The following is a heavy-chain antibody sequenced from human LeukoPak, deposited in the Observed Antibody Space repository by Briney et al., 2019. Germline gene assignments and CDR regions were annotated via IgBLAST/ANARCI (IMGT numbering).Heavy chain of an antibody. CDR3: ARGGLISLANTPLGAFDI. J-gene: IGHJ3*02. V-gene: IGHV4-39*07. CDR2: IYYTGNT. D-gene: IGHD3/OR15-3a*01. CDR1: GDSITGYY. Sequence: SETLSLTCTVSGDSITGYYWGWIRQPPGKGLEWIGNIYYTGNTYYNASLKSRVTISVDTSKNQFSLQLNSVTPEDTAMYYCARGGLISLANTPLGAFDIWGQGTMVSVSS.